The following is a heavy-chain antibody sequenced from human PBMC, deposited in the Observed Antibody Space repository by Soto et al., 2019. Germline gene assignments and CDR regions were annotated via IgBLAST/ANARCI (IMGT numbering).Heavy chain of an antibody. V-gene: IGHV3-23*01. Sequence: EVQLLESGGGLVQPGGSLRLSCAASGFTFSSYAMSWLRQAPGKGLEWVSAISGSGGSTYYADSVKVRFTISRDNSKNPLYLQMTSLRAEDTAVYYCAKSTPTYCGGGSCYSGVGGGRYYVYYWGKGTMVSVSS. CDR1: GFTFSSYA. CDR3: AKSTPTYCGGGSCYSGVGGGRYYVYY. J-gene: IGHJ4*02. CDR2: ISGSGGST. D-gene: IGHD2-15*01.